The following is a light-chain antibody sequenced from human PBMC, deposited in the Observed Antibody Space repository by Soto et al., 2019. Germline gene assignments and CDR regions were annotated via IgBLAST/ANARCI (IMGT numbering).Light chain of an antibody. CDR3: QQYNNWPPWT. CDR2: GAS. Sequence: EIVMTQSPATLSVSPGERANLSCRASQSVSSNLAWYQQKPGQAPRLLIYGASTRATGIPARFSGSGSGTEFTLTISRLQSEDFAVYYCQQYNNWPPWTFGQVTKVEIK. V-gene: IGKV3-15*01. CDR1: QSVSSN. J-gene: IGKJ1*01.